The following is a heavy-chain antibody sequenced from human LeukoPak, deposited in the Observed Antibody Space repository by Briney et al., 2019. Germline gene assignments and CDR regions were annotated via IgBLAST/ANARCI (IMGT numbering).Heavy chain of an antibody. Sequence: SVKVSCKASGGTFSSYAISWVRQAPGQGLEWMGRIIPILGIANYAQKFQGRVTITADKSMSTAYMELSSLRSEDTAVYYCAVGTTVTPLYYWGQGTLVTVSS. V-gene: IGHV1-69*04. J-gene: IGHJ4*02. CDR1: GGTFSSYA. CDR3: AVGTTVTPLYY. CDR2: IIPILGIA. D-gene: IGHD4-17*01.